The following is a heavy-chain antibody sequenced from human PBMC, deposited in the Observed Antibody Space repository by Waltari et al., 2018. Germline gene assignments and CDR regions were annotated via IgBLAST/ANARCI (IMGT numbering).Heavy chain of an antibody. CDR2: IYSGGST. CDR3: ARAGLGGDY. D-gene: IGHD3-16*01. Sequence: EVTLVESGGGLVQPGGSLRLSCAASGFSVRTTYLNWVRQAPGKGLEWVSVIYSGGSTYYADSVKGRFTISRDNSKNTLYLQMNSLRAEDTAVYYCARAGLGGDYWGQGTLVTVSS. J-gene: IGHJ4*02. V-gene: IGHV3-66*02. CDR1: GFSVRTTY.